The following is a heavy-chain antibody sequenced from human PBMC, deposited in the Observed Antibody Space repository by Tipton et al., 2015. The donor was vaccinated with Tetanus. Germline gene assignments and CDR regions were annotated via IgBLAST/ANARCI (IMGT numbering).Heavy chain of an antibody. J-gene: IGHJ4*02. Sequence: TLSLTCTVSGGSISSSSYYWGWIRQPPGKGLEWIGSIYYSGSTYYNPSLKSRVTISVDTSKNQFSLKLSSVTAADTAVYYCAFLDRRFGVAGTADLLDYWGQGTLVTVSS. V-gene: IGHV4-39*01. CDR3: AFLDRRFGVAGTADLLDY. CDR2: IYYSGST. D-gene: IGHD6-19*01. CDR1: GGSISSSSYY.